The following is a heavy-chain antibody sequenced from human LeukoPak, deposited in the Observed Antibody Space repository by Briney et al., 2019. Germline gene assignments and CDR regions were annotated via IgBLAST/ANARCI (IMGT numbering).Heavy chain of an antibody. J-gene: IGHJ3*02. V-gene: IGHV4-39*01. CDR3: ARLTALAGHRGAFDI. CDR2: IYYNGNT. D-gene: IGHD6-19*01. CDR1: GGSVRGHTFY. Sequence: NASETLSLTCNVSGGSVRGHTFYWHWIRQPPGKGLQWIATIYYNGNTFYNPSLKIRIAISIDMSKIQFSLHLSSVTAADTAIYYCARLTALAGHRGAFDIWGPGTMVTVSS.